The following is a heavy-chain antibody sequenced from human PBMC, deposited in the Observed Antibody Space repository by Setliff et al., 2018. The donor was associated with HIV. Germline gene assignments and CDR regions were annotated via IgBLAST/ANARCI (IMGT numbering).Heavy chain of an antibody. CDR1: GYTFTSYA. D-gene: IGHD3-10*01. V-gene: IGHV1-46*01. CDR2: INPSSGST. J-gene: IGHJ3*02. Sequence: ASVKVSCKASGYTFTSYAISWVRQAPGQGLEWMGIINPSSGSTTYAQKFQGRFTVSRDNGKNSLYLQMDSLRADDTAVYYCAKGHGSGLYEPFHIWGQGTMVTVSS. CDR3: AKGHGSGLYEPFHI.